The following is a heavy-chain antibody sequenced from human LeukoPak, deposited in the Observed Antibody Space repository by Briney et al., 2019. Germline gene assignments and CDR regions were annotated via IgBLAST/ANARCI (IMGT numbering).Heavy chain of an antibody. Sequence: GGSLRLSCAASGFTFSSYSMNWVRQAPGKGLEWVSSISSSSSYMYYADSMKGRFTISRDNTKNSLYLQMNSLRVEDTAVYYCARGPSYGARSDYLDYWGQGTLVTVSS. J-gene: IGHJ4*02. CDR2: ISSSSSYM. D-gene: IGHD3-10*01. V-gene: IGHV3-21*01. CDR3: ARGPSYGARSDYLDY. CDR1: GFTFSSYS.